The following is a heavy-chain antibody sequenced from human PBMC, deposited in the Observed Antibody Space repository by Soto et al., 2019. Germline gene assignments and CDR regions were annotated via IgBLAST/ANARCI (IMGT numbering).Heavy chain of an antibody. CDR2: IYYSGST. CDR3: ASWGWKVTKYYFDY. J-gene: IGHJ4*02. D-gene: IGHD3-16*01. CDR1: GGSISSGGYY. V-gene: IGHV4-31*03. Sequence: QVQLQESGPGLVKPSQTLSLTCTVSGGSISSGGYYWSWIRQHPGKGLEWIGYIYYSGSTYYNPSLKSRVTISVDPSKNQFSLKLSSVTAADTAVYYCASWGWKVTKYYFDYWGQGTLVTVSS.